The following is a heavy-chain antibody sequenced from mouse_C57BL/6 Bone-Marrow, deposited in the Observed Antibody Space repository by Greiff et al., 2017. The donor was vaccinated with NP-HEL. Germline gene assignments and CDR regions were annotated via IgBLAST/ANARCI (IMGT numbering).Heavy chain of an antibody. V-gene: IGHV2-4*01. CDR3: AKNRFTTVKAMDY. J-gene: IGHJ4*01. CDR2: IWSGGST. CDR1: GFSLTSYG. D-gene: IGHD1-1*01. Sequence: QVQLQQSGPGLVQPSQSLSITCTVSGFSLTSYGVHWVRQPPGKGLEWLGVIWSGGSTDYNAAFISRLSISKDNPKSQVFFKMNSLQADDTAIYYCAKNRFTTVKAMDYWGQGTSVTVSS.